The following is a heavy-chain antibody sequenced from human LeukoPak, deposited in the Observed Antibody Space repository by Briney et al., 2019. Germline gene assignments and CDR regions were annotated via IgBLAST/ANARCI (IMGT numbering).Heavy chain of an antibody. Sequence: SETLSLTCTVSGGSISSSSYYWGWIRQPPGKGLEWIGSIYYSGSTYYNPSLKSRVTISVDTSKNQFSLKLSSVTAADTAVYFCARNYYDTKKPWDWGQGTLVTVSS. CDR1: GGSISSSSYY. J-gene: IGHJ4*02. CDR3: ARNYYDTKKPWD. CDR2: IYYSGST. V-gene: IGHV4-39*07. D-gene: IGHD3-22*01.